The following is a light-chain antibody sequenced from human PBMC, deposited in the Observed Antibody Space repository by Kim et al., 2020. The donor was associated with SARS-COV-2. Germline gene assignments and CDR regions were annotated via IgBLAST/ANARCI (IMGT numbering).Light chain of an antibody. CDR2: DVS. Sequence: AYVGDRVTSACRASQGIGNSLAWFQQKPGKAPKSLIYDVSNLESGVPSRFSGSGSGTDFTLTISSLQPEDFASYYCQQYKTYPRTFGGGTKVDIK. V-gene: IGKV1-16*01. CDR3: QQYKTYPRT. CDR1: QGIGNS. J-gene: IGKJ4*01.